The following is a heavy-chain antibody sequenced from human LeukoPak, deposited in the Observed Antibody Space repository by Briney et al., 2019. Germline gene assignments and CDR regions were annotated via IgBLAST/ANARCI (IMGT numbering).Heavy chain of an antibody. CDR3: AKGGTSYYYYYYMDV. CDR1: GFTFSSYW. J-gene: IGHJ6*03. D-gene: IGHD1-14*01. V-gene: IGHV3-74*01. CDR2: INSDGSST. Sequence: GGSLRLSCVASGFTFSSYWMHWVRQAPGKGLVWVSRINSDGSSTSYADSVKGRFTISRDNAKNSLYLQMNSLRAEDMALYYCAKGGTSYYYYYYMDVWGKGTTVTVSS.